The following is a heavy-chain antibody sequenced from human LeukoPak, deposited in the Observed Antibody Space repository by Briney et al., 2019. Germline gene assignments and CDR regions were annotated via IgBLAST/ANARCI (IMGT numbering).Heavy chain of an antibody. CDR2: IIPIFGTA. Sequence: GASVKVSCKASGGTFSSYAISWVRQAPGQGLEWMGGIIPIFGTANHAQKFQGRVTITADESTSTAYMELSSLRSEDTAVYYCARDANPFGSGSYYTFNWFDPWGQGTLVTVSS. J-gene: IGHJ5*02. V-gene: IGHV1-69*01. D-gene: IGHD3-10*01. CDR3: ARDANPFGSGSYYTFNWFDP. CDR1: GGTFSSYA.